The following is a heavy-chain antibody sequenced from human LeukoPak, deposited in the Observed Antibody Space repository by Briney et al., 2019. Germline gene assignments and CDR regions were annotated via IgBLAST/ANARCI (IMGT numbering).Heavy chain of an antibody. J-gene: IGHJ6*02. CDR3: ARVSRELGMGYYYYGMDV. Sequence: TSGSTNYNPSLKSRVTMSVDTSKNQFSLKLSSVTAADTAVCYCARVSRELGMGYYYYGMDVWGQGTTVTVSS. V-gene: IGHV4-4*07. CDR2: TSGST. D-gene: IGHD1-26*01.